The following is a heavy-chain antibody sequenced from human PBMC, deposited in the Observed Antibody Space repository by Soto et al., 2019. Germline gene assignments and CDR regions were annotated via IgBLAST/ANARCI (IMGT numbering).Heavy chain of an antibody. Sequence: QVQLVQSGAEVKNPGASVKVSCKASGYTFTRYGIGWARQAPGQGLEWMGWINTYNGNTNYAQNVQGRVTLTTDTPTSTAYMELRSLRSNDTAIYYCAMVDVYVTPSPQDVWAQGTTVIVSS. CDR2: INTYNGNT. CDR3: AMVDVYVTPSPQDV. CDR1: GYTFTRYG. J-gene: IGHJ6*02. V-gene: IGHV1-18*01. D-gene: IGHD3-16*01.